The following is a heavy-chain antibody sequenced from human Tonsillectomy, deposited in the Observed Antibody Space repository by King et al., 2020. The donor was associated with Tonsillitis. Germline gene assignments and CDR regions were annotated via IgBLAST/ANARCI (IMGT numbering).Heavy chain of an antibody. CDR1: GYTFTSFW. J-gene: IGHJ4*02. V-gene: IGHV5-51*01. Sequence: VQLVQSGAEVKKAGGSLKISRKGSGYTFTSFWIGWVRQMPGKGLEGMGIIYSGDSDTRYSPTFQGQVTISADKYISTAYLQWSRLKASDTAMYYCARRDGAGTVDYWGQGTLVTVSS. CDR3: ARRDGAGTVDY. D-gene: IGHD6-19*01. CDR2: IYSGDSDT.